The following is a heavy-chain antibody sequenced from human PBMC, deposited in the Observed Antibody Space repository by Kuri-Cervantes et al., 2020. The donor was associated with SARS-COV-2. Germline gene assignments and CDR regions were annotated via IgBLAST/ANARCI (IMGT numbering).Heavy chain of an antibody. CDR1: RFTISSYC. J-gene: IGHJ4*02. V-gene: IGHV3-74*01. CDR3: ANSYYDTTTVPRLDY. Sequence: GESLRLSCTAYRFTISSYCMHWVRQVPGKGLVWVSCISNDGTYTDYADSVKDRFTISRDNSKSTLYLQMNNLRTEDSAVYYCANSYYDTTTVPRLDYWGQGTLVTVSS. D-gene: IGHD2/OR15-2a*01. CDR2: ISNDGTYT.